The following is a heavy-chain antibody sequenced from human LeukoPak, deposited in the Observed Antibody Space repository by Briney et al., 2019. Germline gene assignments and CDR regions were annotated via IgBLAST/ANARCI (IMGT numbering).Heavy chain of an antibody. V-gene: IGHV3-21*06. J-gene: IGHJ4*02. CDR1: GFTFSSYS. D-gene: IGHD3-10*01. CDR2: ISSSSSYE. CDR3: AWGGRRF. Sequence: PGGSLRLSCAASGFTFSSYSMNWVRQAPGKGLEWVSSISSSSSYEYYADSVKGRFTISRDNAKNSLYLQMNSLRGEDTAVYYCAWGGRRFWGQGTLVTVSS.